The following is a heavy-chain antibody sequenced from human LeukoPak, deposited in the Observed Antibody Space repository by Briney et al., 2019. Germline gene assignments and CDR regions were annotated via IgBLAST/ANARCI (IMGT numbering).Heavy chain of an antibody. J-gene: IGHJ4*02. V-gene: IGHV3-23*01. CDR1: GFTFSSYA. CDR3: AKGYYDYVWGSYYFDY. D-gene: IGHD3-16*01. CDR2: ISGSGGST. Sequence: GGSLRLSCAASGFTFSSYAMSWVRQAPGKGLEWVSAISGSGGSTYYADSVKGRFTISRDNSGDTLYLQMNSLRAEDTAVYYCAKGYYDYVWGSYYFDYWGQGTLVTVSS.